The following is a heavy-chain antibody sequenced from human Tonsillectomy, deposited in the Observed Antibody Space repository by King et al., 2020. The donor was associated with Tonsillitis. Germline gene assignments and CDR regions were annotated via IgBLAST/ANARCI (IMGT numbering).Heavy chain of an antibody. J-gene: IGHJ4*02. D-gene: IGHD6-6*01. V-gene: IGHV4-39*01. CDR3: ARLLRRSSALDY. CDR2: IYYSGST. Sequence: LQLQESGPGLVKPSETLSLTCTVSGGSISSSSYYWGWIRQPPGKGLEWIVSIYYSGSTYYNPSLKSRVTISVDTSKNQFSLKLSSVTAADTAVYYCARLLRRSSALDYWGQGTLVTVSS. CDR1: GGSISSSSYY.